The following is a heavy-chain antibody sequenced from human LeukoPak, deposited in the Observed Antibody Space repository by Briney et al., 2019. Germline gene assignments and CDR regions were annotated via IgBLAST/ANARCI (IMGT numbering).Heavy chain of an antibody. CDR1: GYSFSSYW. Sequence: HGESLKISCKGSGYSFSSYWIGWVRQMPGKGLEWMGIIYPGDSDTRYSPSFQGQVTISADMSVNTAYLQWSSLKASDTAMYYCARGGSITWSRDHFYTDVWGKGTTVIVSS. CDR2: IYPGDSDT. J-gene: IGHJ6*03. CDR3: ARGGSITWSRDHFYTDV. V-gene: IGHV5-51*01. D-gene: IGHD3-16*01.